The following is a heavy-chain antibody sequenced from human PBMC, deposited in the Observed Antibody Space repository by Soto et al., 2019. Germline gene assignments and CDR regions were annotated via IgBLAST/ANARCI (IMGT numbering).Heavy chain of an antibody. CDR1: GFTFNSYA. V-gene: IGHV3-23*01. CDR2: ISDSGGST. J-gene: IGHJ4*02. D-gene: IGHD6-6*01. Sequence: EVQLLESGGGLVQPGGSLRLSCAASGFTFNSYAMSWVRQAPGKGLEWVSGISDSGGSTYYADSMKARFSISKDNSKNTRYVQMSSLRAEDTAVYYGARGSLAARPYHYDYWGQGTLVTVSS. CDR3: ARGSLAARPYHYDY.